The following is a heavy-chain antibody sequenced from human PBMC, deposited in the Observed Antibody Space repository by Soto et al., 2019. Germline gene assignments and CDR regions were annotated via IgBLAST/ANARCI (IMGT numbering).Heavy chain of an antibody. CDR2: IRDSGGTT. CDR3: AKHRGSGNPMYYDVDV. Sequence: EVQLLESGGGLVQPGGSLRLSCAGSGFTFNIYAMSWVRQAPGMGLEWVSVIRDSGGTTFYAPSVEGRFTVSRDNSRNTLYLQMNNLRVEDTAVYFCAKHRGSGNPMYYDVDVWGLGTTVTVSS. V-gene: IGHV3-23*01. D-gene: IGHD3-10*01. J-gene: IGHJ6*02. CDR1: GFTFNIYA.